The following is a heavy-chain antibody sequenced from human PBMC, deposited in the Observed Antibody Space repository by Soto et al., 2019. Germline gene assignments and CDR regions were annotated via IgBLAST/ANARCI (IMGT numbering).Heavy chain of an antibody. CDR3: ARSSYYYGSGSYSFDY. V-gene: IGHV4-39*07. D-gene: IGHD3-10*01. CDR1: GGSISSSSYY. CDR2: IYTSGST. Sequence: SETLSLTCTVSGGSISSSSYYWGWIRQPPGKGLEWIGSIYTSGSTNYGPSLKSRVTMSVDTSKNQFSLKLISVTAADTAVYYCARSSYYYGSGSYSFDYWGQGTLVTVSS. J-gene: IGHJ4*02.